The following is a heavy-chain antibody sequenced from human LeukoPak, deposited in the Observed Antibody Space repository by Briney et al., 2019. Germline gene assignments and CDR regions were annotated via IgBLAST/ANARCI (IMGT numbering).Heavy chain of an antibody. CDR3: AKGSGRYYYYGMDV. J-gene: IGHJ6*02. Sequence: GGSLRLSCAASGFTFSSYAMSRVRQAPGKGLEWVSAISGSGGSTYYADSVKGRFTISRDNSKNTLYLQMNSLRAEDTAVYYCAKGSGRYYYYGMDVWGQGTTVTVSS. D-gene: IGHD1-26*01. CDR2: ISGSGGST. V-gene: IGHV3-23*01. CDR1: GFTFSSYA.